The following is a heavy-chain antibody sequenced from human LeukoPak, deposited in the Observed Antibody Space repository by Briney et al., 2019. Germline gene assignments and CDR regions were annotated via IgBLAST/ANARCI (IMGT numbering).Heavy chain of an antibody. Sequence: SETLSLTCTVSGGSISSTTYYWGWIRQPPGTGLEWIGSIYYSGTTYYNPPLKSRVTISVNTSKNHFSLNLSPVTAADTAVYYCARYRGCTDGTCYRWFDPWGQGTLVTVTS. CDR2: IYYSGTT. J-gene: IGHJ5*02. D-gene: IGHD2-8*01. CDR1: GGSISSTTYY. CDR3: ARYRGCTDGTCYRWFDP. V-gene: IGHV4-39*02.